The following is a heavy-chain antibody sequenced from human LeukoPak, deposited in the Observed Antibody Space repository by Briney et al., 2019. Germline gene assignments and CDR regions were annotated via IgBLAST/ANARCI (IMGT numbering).Heavy chain of an antibody. CDR1: GGSISSYY. V-gene: IGHV4-59*01. J-gene: IGHJ4*02. Sequence: SETLSLTCTLSGGSISSYYWSWIRQPPGKGLEWIGYIYYSGSTTYNPSLKSRVTISIDTSKNQFSLKLSSVTAADTAVYYCARVSSSWWVDYWGQGTLVTVSS. D-gene: IGHD6-13*01. CDR2: IYYSGST. CDR3: ARVSSSWWVDY.